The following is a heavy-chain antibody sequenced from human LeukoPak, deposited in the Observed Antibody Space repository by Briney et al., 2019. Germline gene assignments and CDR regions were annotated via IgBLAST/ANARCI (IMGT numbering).Heavy chain of an antibody. CDR3: ARGISSSGLDY. D-gene: IGHD6-25*01. CDR1: GDSVSINSAV. V-gene: IGHV6-1*01. CDR2: TYSRSKWYR. Sequence: QTLSLTCAISGDSVSINSAVCDWIRQSPSRCLEWLGRTYSRSKWYRDYALSVKSRMTINPDTSKNQFSLQLNSVTPEDTAVYYCARGISSSGLDYWGQGTLVTVSS. J-gene: IGHJ4*02.